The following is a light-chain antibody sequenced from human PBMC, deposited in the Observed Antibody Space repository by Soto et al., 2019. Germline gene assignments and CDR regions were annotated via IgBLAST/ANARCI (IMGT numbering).Light chain of an antibody. CDR1: QSLLSINGNNY. J-gene: IGKJ1*01. V-gene: IGKV2-28*01. CDR3: MQALQTPWT. Sequence: DIVMTQSPLSLPVTPGEPASISCRSSQSLLSINGNNYLDWYLQKPGQSPQLLIRFSGSGSGTDFTLKISRVEAEDVGVYYCMQALQTPWTFGQGTKVEIK.